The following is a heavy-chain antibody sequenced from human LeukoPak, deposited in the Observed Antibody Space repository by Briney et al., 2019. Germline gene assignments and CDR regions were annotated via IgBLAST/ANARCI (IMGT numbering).Heavy chain of an antibody. CDR2: ISAYNGNT. CDR1: GYTFTCYG. J-gene: IGHJ3*02. CDR3: ARDTAGPDAFDI. Sequence: ASVKVSCKASGYTFTCYGISWVRQAPGQGLERMGWISAYNGNTNYAQKLQGRVTMTTDTSTSTAYMELRSLRSDDTAVYYCARDTAGPDAFDIWGQGTMVTVSS. V-gene: IGHV1-18*01. D-gene: IGHD1-1*01.